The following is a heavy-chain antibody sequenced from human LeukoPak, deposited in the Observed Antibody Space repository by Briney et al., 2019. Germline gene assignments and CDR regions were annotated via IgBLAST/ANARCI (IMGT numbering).Heavy chain of an antibody. CDR2: ISYDGSNK. CDR3: ARGTRGGYGDYEGYFDY. J-gene: IGHJ4*02. V-gene: IGHV3-30-3*01. Sequence: GRSLRLSCAASGFTSSSYAMHWVRQAPGKGLEWVAVISYDGSNKYYADSVKGRFTISRDNSKNTLYLQMNSLRAEDTAVYYCARGTRGGYGDYEGYFDYWGQGTLVTVSS. CDR1: GFTSSSYA. D-gene: IGHD4-17*01.